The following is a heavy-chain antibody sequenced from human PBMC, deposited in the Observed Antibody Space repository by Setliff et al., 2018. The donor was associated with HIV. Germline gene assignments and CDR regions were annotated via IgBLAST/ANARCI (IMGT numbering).Heavy chain of an antibody. D-gene: IGHD3-16*01. Sequence: GGSLRLSCAASGFTFSAYAMTWVRRAPGKGLEWVSATSSNGRTTDYAESVRGRFILSRDNSGKTLYLQMTSLRAEDTATYYCAKAWGSGYPSFESALMFDVWGQGTLVTVSS. V-gene: IGHV3-23*01. CDR2: TSSNGRTT. CDR3: AKAWGSGYPSFESALMFDV. J-gene: IGHJ4*02. CDR1: GFTFSAYA.